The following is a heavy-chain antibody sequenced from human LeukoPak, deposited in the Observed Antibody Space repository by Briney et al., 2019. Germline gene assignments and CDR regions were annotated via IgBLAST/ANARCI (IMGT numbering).Heavy chain of an antibody. CDR1: GYTFTGYY. CDR2: INPNSGGT. V-gene: IGHV1-2*02. Sequence: ASVKVSCKASGYTFTGYYVHWVRQAPGQGLEWMGWINPNSGGTNYAQKFQGRVTMTRDTSISTAYMELSTLRSDDTAVYYCARGIAEAGTNWFDPWGQGTLVTVSS. J-gene: IGHJ5*02. CDR3: ARGIAEAGTNWFDP. D-gene: IGHD6-13*01.